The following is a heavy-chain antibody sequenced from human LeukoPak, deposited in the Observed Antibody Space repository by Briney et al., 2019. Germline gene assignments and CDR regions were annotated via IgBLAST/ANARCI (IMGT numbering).Heavy chain of an antibody. V-gene: IGHV3-30-3*01. CDR2: VSKDGNNI. J-gene: IGHJ4*02. CDR1: GFDFINFH. D-gene: IGHD2-2*02. CDR3: ANRIVVVPAAIGSY. Sequence: PGGSLRLSCAASGFDFINFHIHWVRQAPGKGLEWLAFVSKDGNNIYYADSVKGRFTISRDNSKNTLYLQMNSLRAEDTAVYYCANRIVVVPAAIGSYWGQGTLVTVSS.